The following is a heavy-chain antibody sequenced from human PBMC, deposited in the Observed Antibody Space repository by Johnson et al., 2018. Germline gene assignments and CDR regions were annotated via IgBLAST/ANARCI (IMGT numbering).Heavy chain of an antibody. CDR2: IYYSGST. CDR3: ARVVVGDAFDL. Sequence: QVQLQESGPGLVKXSETXSLXCTVSGGSISSYSWSWIRQPPGKGLEWMGYIYYSGSTDYNPPLKSRVTISVDTSKNQFSLKLTSVTAADTVIYYCARVVVGDAFDLWGQVTLVIVSS. J-gene: IGHJ3*01. CDR1: GGSISSYS. V-gene: IGHV4-59*01. D-gene: IGHD2-15*01.